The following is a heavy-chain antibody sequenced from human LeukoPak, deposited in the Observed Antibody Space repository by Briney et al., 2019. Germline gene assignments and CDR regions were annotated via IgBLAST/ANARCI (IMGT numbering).Heavy chain of an antibody. CDR3: ARGLIAAAGTGYYYYYGLDV. Sequence: GGSLRLSCAASGFTFSSYWMSWVRQAPGKGLEWVANIKQDGSEKYYVDSVKGRFTISRDNAKNSLYLQMNSLRAEDTAVYYCARGLIAAAGTGYYYYYGLDVWGQGTTVTVSS. CDR1: GFTFSSYW. V-gene: IGHV3-7*04. D-gene: IGHD6-13*01. J-gene: IGHJ6*02. CDR2: IKQDGSEK.